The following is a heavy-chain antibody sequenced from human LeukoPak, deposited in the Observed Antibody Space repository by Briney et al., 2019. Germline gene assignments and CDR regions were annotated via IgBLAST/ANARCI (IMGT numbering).Heavy chain of an antibody. Sequence: PAGGSLRLSCAASGFTFSGYAMHWVRQAPGKGLEWVAVVPSDGNNQVYADSVRGRFTISRDNSKNMLFLQMNSLRTEDTAVYYCAKDKRFLEWLLDYWGQGTLVTVTS. D-gene: IGHD3-3*01. CDR2: VPSDGNNQ. J-gene: IGHJ4*02. CDR3: AKDKRFLEWLLDY. CDR1: GFTFSGYA. V-gene: IGHV3-30-3*01.